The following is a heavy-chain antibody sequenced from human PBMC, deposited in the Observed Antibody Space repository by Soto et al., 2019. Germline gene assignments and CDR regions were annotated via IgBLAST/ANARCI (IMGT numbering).Heavy chain of an antibody. V-gene: IGHV2-5*02. CDR1: GFSLSTSGVG. J-gene: IGHJ3*02. CDR2: IYWDDDK. D-gene: IGHD6-13*01. Sequence: QITLKESGPTLVKPTQTLTLTCTFSGFSLSTSGVGVGWIRQPPGKALEWLALIYWDDDKRYSPSLKSRLTITKDTSKNQVVLTMTNMDPVDTATYYCAHVPSSRWYLGNAFDIWGQGTMVTVSS. CDR3: AHVPSSRWYLGNAFDI.